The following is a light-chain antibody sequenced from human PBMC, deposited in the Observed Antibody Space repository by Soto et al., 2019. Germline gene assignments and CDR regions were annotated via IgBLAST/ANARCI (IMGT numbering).Light chain of an antibody. Sequence: EIVLTQSPATLSLSPGERATLSCRASQSVSSYLAWYQQKPGQAPRLLIYDASNRATGIPARFSGSGSGTDFTLTISRLEPEDFAVYYCQQYGYSPLTFGPGTKVDIK. J-gene: IGKJ3*01. CDR3: QQYGYSPLT. V-gene: IGKV3-11*01. CDR1: QSVSSY. CDR2: DAS.